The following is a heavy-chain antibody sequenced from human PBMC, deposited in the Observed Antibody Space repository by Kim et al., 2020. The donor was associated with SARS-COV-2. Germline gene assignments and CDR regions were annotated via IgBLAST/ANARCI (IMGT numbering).Heavy chain of an antibody. V-gene: IGHV3-48*02. D-gene: IGHD3-10*01. Sequence: GGSLRLSCAASGFTFSSYSMNWVRQAPGKGLEWVSYISSSSSTIYYADSVKGRFTISRDNAKNSLYLQMNSLRDEDTAVYYCARTIDVWFGELLPSLYYYYGMDVWGQGTTVTVSS. J-gene: IGHJ6*02. CDR1: GFTFSSYS. CDR3: ARTIDVWFGELLPSLYYYYGMDV. CDR2: ISSSSSTI.